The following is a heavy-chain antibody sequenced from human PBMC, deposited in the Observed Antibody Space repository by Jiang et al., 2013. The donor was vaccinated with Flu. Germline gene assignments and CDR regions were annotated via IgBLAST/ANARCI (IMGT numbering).Heavy chain of an antibody. D-gene: IGHD2-21*01. CDR2: IYYSGST. J-gene: IGHJ4*02. CDR3: ARDNIGGYCDGDCFDY. Sequence: YGSGLVKPSETLSLTCTVSGGSISSYYWSWIRQPPGKGLEWIGNIYYSGSTNYNPSLKSRVTISVDTSKNQFSLKLSSVTAADTAVYYCARDNIGGYCDGDCFDYWGQGTLVTVSS. V-gene: IGHV4-59*01. CDR1: GGSISSYY.